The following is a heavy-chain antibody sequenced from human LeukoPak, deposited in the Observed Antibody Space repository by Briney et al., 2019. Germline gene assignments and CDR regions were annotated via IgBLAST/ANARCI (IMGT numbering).Heavy chain of an antibody. V-gene: IGHV1-8*01. CDR1: GYTFTSYD. D-gene: IGHD2-2*01. CDR2: MNPNSGNT. Sequence: GASVKVSCKASGYTFTSYDINWVRQATGQGPEWMGWMNPNSGNTGYAQKFQGRVTMTRNTSISTAYMELSSLGSEDTAVYYCARGLGYCSSTSCRKPFDYWGQGTLVTVSS. CDR3: ARGLGYCSSTSCRKPFDY. J-gene: IGHJ4*02.